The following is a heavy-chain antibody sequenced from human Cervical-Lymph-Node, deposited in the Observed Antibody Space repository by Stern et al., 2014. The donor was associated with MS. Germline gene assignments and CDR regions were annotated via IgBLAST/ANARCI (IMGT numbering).Heavy chain of an antibody. Sequence: EMQLVEAGGGLVQPGGSLRLSCAASGFTFSSYDMPWGRQATGKGLEWVSAIGTAGDTYYPCSVQGRLTISRENAKKPWQLQMNSLRAGDTAVYYCARARSANGYCSSTSCSKEGYYFDYWGQGTLVTVSS. D-gene: IGHD2-2*03. CDR3: ARARSANGYCSSTSCSKEGYYFDY. V-gene: IGHV3-13*01. J-gene: IGHJ4*02. CDR1: GFTFSSYD. CDR2: IGTAGDT.